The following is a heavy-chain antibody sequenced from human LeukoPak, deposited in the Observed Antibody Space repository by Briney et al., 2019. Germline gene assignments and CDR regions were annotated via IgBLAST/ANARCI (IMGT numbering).Heavy chain of an antibody. Sequence: GGSLRLSCAASGFTFSSYGMHWVRQAPGKGLEWVAVIWYDGSNPDYADSVKGRFTIFRDNTKNTLYLQMNSLRAEDTAVYYCARGRGIAVAGTDYWGQGTLVTVSS. CDR1: GFTFSSYG. D-gene: IGHD6-19*01. V-gene: IGHV3-33*01. CDR2: IWYDGSNP. J-gene: IGHJ4*02. CDR3: ARGRGIAVAGTDY.